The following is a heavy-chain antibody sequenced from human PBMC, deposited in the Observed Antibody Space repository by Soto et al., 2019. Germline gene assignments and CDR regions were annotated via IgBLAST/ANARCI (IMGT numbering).Heavy chain of an antibody. CDR2: IIPIFGTA. J-gene: IGHJ3*02. V-gene: IGHV1-69*01. CDR3: ALEPYYYDSSGYYLDAFDI. D-gene: IGHD3-22*01. CDR1: GGTFSSYA. Sequence: QVQLVQSGAEVKKPGSSVKVSCTASGGTFSSYAISWVRQAPGQGLEWMGGIIPIFGTANYAQKFQGRVTITADESTSTAYMELSSLRSEDTAVYYCALEPYYYDSSGYYLDAFDIWGQGTMGNVSS.